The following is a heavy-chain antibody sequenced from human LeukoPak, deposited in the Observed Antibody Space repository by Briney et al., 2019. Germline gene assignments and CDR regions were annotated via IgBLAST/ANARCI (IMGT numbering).Heavy chain of an antibody. Sequence: GGSLRLSCAASGFTFSSYVMSWVRQAPGKGLEWVSGISGGGGSTYYADSVKGRFTVSRDNSKNTLYLQVNSLRAEDTAVYYCARKFGSYYSDYWGRGTLVTVSS. CDR2: ISGGGGST. CDR3: ARKFGSYYSDY. CDR1: GFTFSSYV. D-gene: IGHD1-26*01. V-gene: IGHV3-23*01. J-gene: IGHJ4*02.